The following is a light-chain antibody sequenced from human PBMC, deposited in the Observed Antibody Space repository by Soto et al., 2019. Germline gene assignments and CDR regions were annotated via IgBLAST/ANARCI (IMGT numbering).Light chain of an antibody. J-gene: IGKJ3*01. V-gene: IGKV1-9*01. CDR1: QDVSRY. CDR2: GAS. CDR3: QQLQRTPFT. Sequence: QLTQSPSSLSASVGDRVTITRRASQDVSRYLAWYQQKAGKAPKLLIYGASTLQSGVPSRFSGFGSGTEFTLTISSLQPEDFATYHCQQLQRTPFTFGPGTTVDV.